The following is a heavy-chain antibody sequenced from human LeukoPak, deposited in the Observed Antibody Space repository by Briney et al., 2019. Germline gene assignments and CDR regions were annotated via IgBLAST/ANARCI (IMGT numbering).Heavy chain of an antibody. V-gene: IGHV3-15*01. CDR1: GFTFSNAW. CDR2: IKSKTDGGTT. J-gene: IGHJ4*02. CDR3: ITETLYYDFWSGLLDY. Sequence: GGSLRLPCAASGFTFSNAWMSWVRQAPGKGLEWVGRIKSKTDGGTTDYAAPVKGRFTISRDDPKNTLYLQMNSLKTEDTAVYYCITETLYYDFWSGLLDYWGQGTLVTVSS. D-gene: IGHD3-3*01.